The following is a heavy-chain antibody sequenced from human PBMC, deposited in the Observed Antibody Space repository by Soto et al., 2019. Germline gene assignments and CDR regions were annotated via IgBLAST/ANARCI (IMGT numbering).Heavy chain of an antibody. D-gene: IGHD6-13*01. V-gene: IGHV1-3*01. CDR2: INAGNGNT. CDR1: GYTFTSYA. CDR3: ARVPIRIAAAGTVFSWFDP. J-gene: IGHJ5*02. Sequence: GASVKVSCKASGYTFTSYAMHWVRQAPGQRLEWMGWINAGNGNTKYSQKFQGRVTITRDTSASTAYMELSSLRSEDTAVYYCARVPIRIAAAGTVFSWFDPWGQGTLVTVSS.